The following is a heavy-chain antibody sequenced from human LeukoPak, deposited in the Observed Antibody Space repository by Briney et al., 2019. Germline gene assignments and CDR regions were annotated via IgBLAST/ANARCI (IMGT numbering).Heavy chain of an antibody. Sequence: TGGSLRLSCAASGFTFIPGWMSWVRQAPGKGLEWVAMMKRDGSEKLYVDSVRGRFTISRDNAKNSLYLQMDSLRDEDSALYYCASLDSAHPSGVHWGQGTLVTVSS. J-gene: IGHJ4*02. CDR3: ASLDSAHPSGVH. D-gene: IGHD5-18*01. CDR1: GFTFIPGW. V-gene: IGHV3-7*01. CDR2: MKRDGSEK.